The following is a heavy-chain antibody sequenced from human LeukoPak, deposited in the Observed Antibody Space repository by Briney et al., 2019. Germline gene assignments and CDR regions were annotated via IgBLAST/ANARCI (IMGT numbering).Heavy chain of an antibody. CDR1: GFTFSTPW. CDR3: ARHHLWSHES. D-gene: IGHD3-3*01. V-gene: IGHV3-7*01. CDR2: VSPDGSGN. Sequence: PVGSLRLSCAASGFTFSTPWMSWVRRAPGKGLGWVSSVSPDGSGNHYVDSVKGRFIVSRDNASGDKAKNPLFLQMNSLGAEDTAVYYCARHHLWSHESGGQGALVTVSS. J-gene: IGHJ4*02.